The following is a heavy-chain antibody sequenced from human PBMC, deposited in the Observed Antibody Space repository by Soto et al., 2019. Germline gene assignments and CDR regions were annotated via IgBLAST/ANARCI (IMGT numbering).Heavy chain of an antibody. J-gene: IGHJ2*01. CDR3: AKGSSGWPYWYFDL. CDR2: ISGIGGST. CDR1: GFTFSSYA. Sequence: EVQLLESGGGLVQPGGSLRLSCAASGFTFSSYAISWVRQVLGKGLEWVSAISGIGGSTYYAESVKGRFTISRHTSKHTLYLQMNSRRSGDADVHYCAKGSSGWPYWYFDLWGRGTLVTVS. D-gene: IGHD6-19*01. V-gene: IGHV3-23*01.